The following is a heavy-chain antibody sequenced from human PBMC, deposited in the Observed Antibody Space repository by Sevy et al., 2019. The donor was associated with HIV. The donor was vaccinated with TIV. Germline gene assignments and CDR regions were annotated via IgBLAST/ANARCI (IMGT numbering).Heavy chain of an antibody. J-gene: IGHJ6*02. V-gene: IGHV3-21*01. CDR3: ARDRGVPRTRGSYQYGMDV. CDR1: GFPFSSYD. D-gene: IGHD3-10*01. CDR2: ISSSSNFV. Sequence: GGSLRLSCTASGFPFSSYDMNWVRQAPGQGLEWISSISSSSNFVYQADSVKGRFTISRDNATKSLFLQMNSLTVDDTAVYYCARDRGVPRTRGSYQYGMDVWGQGTTVTVSS.